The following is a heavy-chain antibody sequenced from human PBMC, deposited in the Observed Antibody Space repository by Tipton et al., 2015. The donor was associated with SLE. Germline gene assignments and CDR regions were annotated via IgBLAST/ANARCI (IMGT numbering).Heavy chain of an antibody. Sequence: SLRLSCAAPGFSFNGYGTTWVRQAPGKGLEWVSTISSSGGSTYYADSVKGRFTISRDNFKNTLYLQMDSLRAEDTAVYYCAKCQRFLEWLLYFDNWGQGTLITAAS. CDR1: GFSFNGYG. J-gene: IGHJ4*02. CDR2: ISSSGGST. CDR3: AKCQRFLEWLLYFDN. V-gene: IGHV3-23*01. D-gene: IGHD3-3*01.